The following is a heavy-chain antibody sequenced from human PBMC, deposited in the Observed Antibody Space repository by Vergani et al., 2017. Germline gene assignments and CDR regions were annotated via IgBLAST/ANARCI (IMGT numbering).Heavy chain of an antibody. J-gene: IGHJ2*01. V-gene: IGHV4-61*02. CDR2: IYTGGST. D-gene: IGHD3-9*01. Sequence: QVQLQESGPGLVKPSQTLSLTCTVSGGSISSGGYYLSWIRQPAGKGLEWIGRIYTGGSTTYNPSLKSRISISRDTSKNQFSLKLSSVTAADTAIYYCASAQDDSDILTGYRYWYFDLWGRGTLVTVSS. CDR1: GGSISSGGYY. CDR3: ASAQDDSDILTGYRYWYFDL.